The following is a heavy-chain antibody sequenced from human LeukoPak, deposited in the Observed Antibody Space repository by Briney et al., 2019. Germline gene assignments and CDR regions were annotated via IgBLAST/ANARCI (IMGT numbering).Heavy chain of an antibody. J-gene: IGHJ5*02. CDR3: ARHGTNWFDP. V-gene: IGHV1-18*01. Sequence: ASVKVSCTASDNIFTSYGISWVRQAPGQGLEWMGWISVYNGNTSCAQKLQGRVTMTTDTSTSTAYMELRSLRSDDTAVYYCARHGTNWFDPWGQGTLVTVSS. CDR2: ISVYNGNT. CDR1: DNIFTSYG.